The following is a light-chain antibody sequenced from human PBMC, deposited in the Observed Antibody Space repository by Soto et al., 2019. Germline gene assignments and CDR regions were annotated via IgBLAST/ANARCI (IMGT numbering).Light chain of an antibody. J-gene: IGLJ1*01. CDR1: SSDVGDYNN. Sequence: QSALTQPASVSGSPGQSITISCTGTSSDVGDYNNVSWYQQHPDKAPRLMIYEVRNRPSGVSDRFSGSKSGNTASLTISGLQAEDEADYYCSSYTISSTAYVFGPGTKLTVL. CDR2: EVR. V-gene: IGLV2-14*01. CDR3: SSYTISSTAYV.